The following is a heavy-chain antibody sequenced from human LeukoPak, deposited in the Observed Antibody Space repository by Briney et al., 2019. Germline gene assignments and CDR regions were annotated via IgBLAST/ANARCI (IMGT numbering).Heavy chain of an antibody. D-gene: IGHD3-10*01. J-gene: IGHJ4*02. Sequence: SETLSLTCAVYGGSFSGYYWSWIRQPPGKGLEWIGEINHSGSTNYNPSLKSRATISVDTSKNQFSLKLSSVTAADTAVYYCARGRPILLWFREFRYYFDYWGQGTLVTVSS. V-gene: IGHV4-34*01. CDR2: INHSGST. CDR1: GGSFSGYY. CDR3: ARGRPILLWFREFRYYFDY.